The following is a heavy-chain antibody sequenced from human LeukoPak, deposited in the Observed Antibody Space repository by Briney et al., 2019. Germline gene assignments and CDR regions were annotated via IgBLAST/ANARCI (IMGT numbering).Heavy chain of an antibody. V-gene: IGHV4-59*01. CDR2: IYYSGST. D-gene: IGHD6-19*01. CDR1: GGSISSYY. Sequence: SETLSLTCTVSGGSISSYYWSWIRQPPGKGLEWIGYIYYSGSTNYNPSLKSRVTISVDTSKNQFSLKLSSVTAADTAVYYCAKDARRTFGLSSGLYRGSYYFDYWGRGTLVTVSS. J-gene: IGHJ4*02. CDR3: AKDARRTFGLSSGLYRGSYYFDY.